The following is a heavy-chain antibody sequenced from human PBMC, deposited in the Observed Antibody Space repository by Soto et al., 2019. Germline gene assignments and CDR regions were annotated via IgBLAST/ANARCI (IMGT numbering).Heavy chain of an antibody. CDR3: ARGVGLYAIGTWFDP. D-gene: IGHD2-8*01. Sequence: HVQLVQSGAAVKKPGSSVRVSCKASGGTSNSYSINWVRQAPGQGLEWMGGIIPIFGTPHYAQKFQGRVTITADESTYTAYMELSSLSSEDTAVYYCARGVGLYAIGTWFDPWGQGTLVTVSS. CDR2: IIPIFGTP. J-gene: IGHJ5*02. CDR1: GGTSNSYS. V-gene: IGHV1-69*12.